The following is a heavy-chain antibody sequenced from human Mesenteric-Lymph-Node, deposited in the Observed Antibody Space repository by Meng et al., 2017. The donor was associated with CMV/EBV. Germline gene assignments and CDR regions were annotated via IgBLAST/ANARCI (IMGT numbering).Heavy chain of an antibody. D-gene: IGHD2-2*01. Sequence: ASVKVSCKASGYTFTGYYMHWVRQAPGQGLEWMGWINPNSGGTNYAQKFQGRVTMTRDTSISTAYMELSRLRSDDTAVYYCATGIVAVPDDYYYYGMDVWGQGTTVTVSS. J-gene: IGHJ6*02. CDR2: INPNSGGT. CDR3: ATGIVAVPDDYYYYGMDV. CDR1: GYTFTGYY. V-gene: IGHV1-2*02.